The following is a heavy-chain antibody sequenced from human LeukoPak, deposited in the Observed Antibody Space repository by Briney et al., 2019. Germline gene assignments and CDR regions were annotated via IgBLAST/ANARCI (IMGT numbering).Heavy chain of an antibody. J-gene: IGHJ4*02. Sequence: ASVKVSCKASGYIFTSYGISWVRQAPGQGLEWMGWISAYNGNTNYAQKLQGRVTMTTDTSTRTAYMELRSLRSDDTAVYYCARDEDYGISVNVDYWGQGTLVTVSS. V-gene: IGHV1-18*01. CDR2: ISAYNGNT. CDR3: ARDEDYGISVNVDY. D-gene: IGHD4-17*01. CDR1: GYIFTSYG.